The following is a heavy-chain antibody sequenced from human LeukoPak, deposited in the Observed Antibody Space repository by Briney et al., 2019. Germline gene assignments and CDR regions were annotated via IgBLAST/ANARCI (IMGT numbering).Heavy chain of an antibody. Sequence: GESLKISCKGSGYSFTSYWIGWVGRMPGKGLVWMGFIYPGDSDTRYSPAFQVQLTISADKSTGTAHLQWSRLKASATAMYYCARHHLARPRYGQSYKTNYYYYRMDVWGQGTTVTVSS. CDR3: ARHHLARPRYGQSYKTNYYYYRMDV. CDR1: GYSFTSYW. CDR2: IYPGDSDT. J-gene: IGHJ6*02. V-gene: IGHV5-51*01. D-gene: IGHD2-2*02.